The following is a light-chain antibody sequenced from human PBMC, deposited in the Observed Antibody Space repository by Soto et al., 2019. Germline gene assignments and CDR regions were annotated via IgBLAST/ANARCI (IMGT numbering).Light chain of an antibody. CDR3: QQSFSAPST. J-gene: IGKJ2*01. CDR1: QSIGSH. Sequence: DIQMAQSPYSLSASVGDSVTITCRASQSIGSHLNWYHQKPGKAPKLLIQSESSLQSGVPSRFSGSGSGSDFTLTISSLQPEDFATYYCQQSFSAPSTFGQGTKLEIK. CDR2: SES. V-gene: IGKV1-39*01.